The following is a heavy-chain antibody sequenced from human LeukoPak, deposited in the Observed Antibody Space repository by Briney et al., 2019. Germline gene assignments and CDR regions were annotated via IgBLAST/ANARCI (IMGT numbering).Heavy chain of an antibody. CDR3: ARGAKSGDYFDY. J-gene: IGHJ4*02. CDR2: IRSSGSSI. V-gene: IGHV3-48*03. Sequence: GGSLRLSCAASGFTFSSYEMKWVRQAPGKGLEWVSYIRSSGSSIFYADSVKGRFTISRDNAENSLYLQMNRLRVEDTAVYYCARGAKSGDYFDYWGQGTLVTVSS. D-gene: IGHD4-17*01. CDR1: GFTFSSYE.